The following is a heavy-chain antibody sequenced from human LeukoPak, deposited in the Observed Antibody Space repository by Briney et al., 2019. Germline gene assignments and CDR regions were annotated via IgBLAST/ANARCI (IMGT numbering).Heavy chain of an antibody. J-gene: IGHJ5*02. D-gene: IGHD3-3*01. CDR2: IYSGGST. CDR3: ARVDYDFGFDP. V-gene: IGHV3-53*01. Sequence: PGGSLRLSCAASGFTVSSNYMSWVRQAPGKGLEWVSVIYSGGSTYYADSVRGRFTISRDNAKNTLYLQMNSLRAEDTAVYYCARVDYDFGFDPWGQGTLVTVSS. CDR1: GFTVSSNY.